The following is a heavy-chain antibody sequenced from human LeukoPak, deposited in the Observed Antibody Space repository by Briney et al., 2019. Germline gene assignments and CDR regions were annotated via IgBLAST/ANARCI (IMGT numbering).Heavy chain of an antibody. Sequence: SETLSLTCTVSGGSISSYYWSWIRQPAGKGLEWIGRIYTSGSTNYNPSLKSRVTMSVGTSKNQFSLKLSSVTAADTAVYYCAREPDSGSYYRYNWFDPWGQGTLVTVSS. CDR2: IYTSGST. D-gene: IGHD1-26*01. CDR3: AREPDSGSYYRYNWFDP. CDR1: GGSISSYY. J-gene: IGHJ5*02. V-gene: IGHV4-4*07.